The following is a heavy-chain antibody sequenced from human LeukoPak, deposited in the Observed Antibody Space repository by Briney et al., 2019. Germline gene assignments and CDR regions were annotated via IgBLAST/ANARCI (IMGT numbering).Heavy chain of an antibody. CDR1: GFSLSSYW. D-gene: IGHD5-12*01. CDR3: AKGPGARGHFNWFDP. CDR2: ITASSTTI. V-gene: IGHV3-48*04. J-gene: IGHJ5*02. Sequence: GGSQRLSCAASGFSLSSYWMSWVRQAPGKGLEWISYITASSTTIYYADSVKGRFTISRDNAKNSLYLQMNGLRGEDTAVYYCAKGPGARGHFNWFDPWGQGTLVTVSS.